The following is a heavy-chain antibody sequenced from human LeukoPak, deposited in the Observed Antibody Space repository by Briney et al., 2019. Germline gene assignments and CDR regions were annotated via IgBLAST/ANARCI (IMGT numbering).Heavy chain of an antibody. V-gene: IGHV1-2*02. CDR2: INPNSGGT. CDR1: GYTFTDYY. D-gene: IGHD3-10*01. CDR3: ARDLPPYYYGSGSYEYYYYYYGMDV. Sequence: ASVKVSFKASGYTFTDYYMHWVRQAPGQGLEWMGWINPNSGGTNYAQKFQGRVTMTRDTSISTAYMELSRLRSDDTAVYYCARDLPPYYYGSGSYEYYYYYYGMDVWGQGTTVTVSS. J-gene: IGHJ6*02.